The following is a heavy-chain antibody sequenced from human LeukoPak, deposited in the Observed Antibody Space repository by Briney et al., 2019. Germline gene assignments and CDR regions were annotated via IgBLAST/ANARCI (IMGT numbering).Heavy chain of an antibody. J-gene: IGHJ3*02. D-gene: IGHD2-2*01. CDR1: GFTFDDYA. CDR2: ISWNSGSI. Sequence: GGSLRLSCAASGFTFDDYAMHWVRQAPGKGLGWVSGISWNSGSIGYADSVKGRFTISRDNAKNSLYLQMNSLRAEDTALYYCAKDISPLSDCSSTSCFDAFDIWGQGTMVTVSS. V-gene: IGHV3-9*01. CDR3: AKDISPLSDCSSTSCFDAFDI.